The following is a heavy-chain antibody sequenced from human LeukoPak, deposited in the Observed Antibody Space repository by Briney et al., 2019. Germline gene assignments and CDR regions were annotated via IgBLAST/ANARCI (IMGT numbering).Heavy chain of an antibody. J-gene: IGHJ4*02. V-gene: IGHV3-30*18. CDR1: GFTFSNYG. CDR3: AKESTWTGTDTNYFDY. Sequence: PGGSLRLSCAASGFTFSNYGMHWVRQAPGKGLEWVAVISNDGTNKYYAVSVKGSFTFTRDNSKTTLYLQMNSLRTEDTAVYYCAKESTWTGTDTNYFDYWGQGTLVTVSS. CDR2: ISNDGTNK. D-gene: IGHD3/OR15-3a*01.